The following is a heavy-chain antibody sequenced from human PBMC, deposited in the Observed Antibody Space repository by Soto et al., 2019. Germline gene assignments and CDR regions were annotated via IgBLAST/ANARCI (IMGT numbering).Heavy chain of an antibody. J-gene: IGHJ4*02. Sequence: DVQLLESGGGLVQPGGSLRLSCVASGFTFSSRALTWVRQAPGKGLEWVSVIGSLETSTFYVDSVRGRFTISRDNSKNTVYLQMNSLRVEDTAMYYCARGLWLGYRNYFDLWGQGTLVTVSS. CDR1: GFTFSSRA. CDR2: IGSLETST. D-gene: IGHD3-10*01. CDR3: ARGLWLGYRNYFDL. V-gene: IGHV3-23*01.